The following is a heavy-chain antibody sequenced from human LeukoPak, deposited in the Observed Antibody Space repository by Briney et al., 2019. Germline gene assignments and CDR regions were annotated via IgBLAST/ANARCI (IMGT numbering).Heavy chain of an antibody. Sequence: ASVKVSYKASGGTFSSYAISWVRQAPGQGLEWMGRIIPILGIANYAQKFQGRVTITADKSTSTAYMELSSLRSGDTAVYYCASASYDILTGYYGPYYYYGMDVWGQGTTVTVSS. V-gene: IGHV1-69*04. D-gene: IGHD3-9*01. CDR2: IIPILGIA. CDR1: GGTFSSYA. CDR3: ASASYDILTGYYGPYYYYGMDV. J-gene: IGHJ6*02.